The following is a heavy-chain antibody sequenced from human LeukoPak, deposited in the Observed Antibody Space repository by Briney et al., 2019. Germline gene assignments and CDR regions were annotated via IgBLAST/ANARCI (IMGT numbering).Heavy chain of an antibody. CDR1: GGSISSGGYY. D-gene: IGHD5-18*01. Sequence: SETLSLTCTVSGGSISSGGYYWSWIRQHPGKGLEWIGYIYYSGSTYYNPSLKSRVTISVDTSKNQFSLKLCSVTAADTAVYYCASSLLVDTAMVFFDYWGQGTLVTVSS. CDR3: ASSLLVDTAMVFFDY. CDR2: IYYSGST. J-gene: IGHJ4*02. V-gene: IGHV4-31*03.